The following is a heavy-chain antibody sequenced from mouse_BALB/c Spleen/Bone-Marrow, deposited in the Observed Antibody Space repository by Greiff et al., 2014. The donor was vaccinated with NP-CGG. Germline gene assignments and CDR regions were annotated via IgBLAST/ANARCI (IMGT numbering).Heavy chain of an antibody. J-gene: IGHJ4*01. CDR1: GYAFSSYW. V-gene: IGHV1-80*01. Sequence: VQLQQSGAELVRPGSSVKISCKASGYAFSSYWMNWVKQRPGQGLEWIGQIYPGDGDTNYNGKFKGKATLTADKSSSTAYMQLSSLTSEDSAVYFCARWITTVVAPYVMDYWGQGTSVTFSS. CDR3: ARWITTVVAPYVMDY. D-gene: IGHD1-1*01. CDR2: IYPGDGDT.